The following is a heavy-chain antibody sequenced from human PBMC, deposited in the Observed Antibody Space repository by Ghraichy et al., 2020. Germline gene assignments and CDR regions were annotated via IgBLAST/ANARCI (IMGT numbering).Heavy chain of an antibody. D-gene: IGHD1-1*01. CDR2: ISSNGGST. CDR3: VNSFETGTTRGPFDY. CDR1: GFTFSSYA. J-gene: IGHJ4*02. Sequence: GGSLRLSCSASGFTFSSYAMHWVRQAPGKGLEYVSAISSNGGSTYYADSVKGRFTISRDNSKNTLYLQMSSLRAEDTAVYYCVNSFETGTTRGPFDYWGQGTLVTVSS. V-gene: IGHV3-64D*06.